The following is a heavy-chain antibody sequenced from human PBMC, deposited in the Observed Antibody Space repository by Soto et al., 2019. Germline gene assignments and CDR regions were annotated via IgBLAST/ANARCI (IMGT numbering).Heavy chain of an antibody. J-gene: IGHJ4*02. CDR2: IIPIFGTA. D-gene: IGHD2-8*01. CDR1: GGTFSSYA. CDR3: AREWDNGRAFDY. V-gene: IGHV1-69*13. Sequence: GGSVKVSCKASGGTFSSYAISWVGQAPGQGLEWMGGIIPIFGTANYAQKFQGRVTITADESTSTAYMELSSLRSEDTAVYYCAREWDNGRAFDYWGQGTLVTVS.